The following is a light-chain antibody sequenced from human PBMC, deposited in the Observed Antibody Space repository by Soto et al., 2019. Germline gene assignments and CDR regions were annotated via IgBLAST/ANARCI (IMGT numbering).Light chain of an antibody. CDR3: QQYENWPPWT. V-gene: IGKV3-15*01. J-gene: IGKJ1*01. Sequence: EIVLTQSPGTVSLSPGESATLSCRASQSISRSDLAWYQHRLGQAPRLLIYGASTGATGIPARFSGSGSGTEFTLTISSLQSEDFAVYYCQQYENWPPWTFGQGTKVDIK. CDR2: GAS. CDR1: QSISRSD.